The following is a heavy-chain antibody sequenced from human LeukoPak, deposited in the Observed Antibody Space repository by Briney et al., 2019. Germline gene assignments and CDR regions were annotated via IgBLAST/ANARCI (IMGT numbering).Heavy chain of an antibody. V-gene: IGHV1-69*05. CDR2: IIPIFGTA. J-gene: IGHJ5*02. CDR3: ARTREGWFDP. CDR1: GGTFSSYA. Sequence: SVKVSCKASGGTFSSYAISWVRQAPGQGLEWMGGIIPIFGTANYAQKLQGRVTMTTDTSTSTAYMELRSLRSDDTAVYYCARTREGWFDPWGQGTLVTVSS. D-gene: IGHD1-26*01.